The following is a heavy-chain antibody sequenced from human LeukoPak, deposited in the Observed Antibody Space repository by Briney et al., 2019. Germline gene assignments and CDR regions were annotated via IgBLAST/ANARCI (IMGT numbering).Heavy chain of an antibody. Sequence: GGSLRLSCAASGFIFSTYTMSWVRQARGRGPEWVSCLSSTSTYIYYADSVKGRFTISRDNAKNSLYLQMNSMRAEDTAVYYCARYTSGWSGETSGYYMDVWGKGTTVTVSS. CDR1: GFIFSTYT. V-gene: IGHV3-21*01. J-gene: IGHJ6*03. CDR2: LSSTSTYI. D-gene: IGHD6-19*01. CDR3: ARYTSGWSGETSGYYMDV.